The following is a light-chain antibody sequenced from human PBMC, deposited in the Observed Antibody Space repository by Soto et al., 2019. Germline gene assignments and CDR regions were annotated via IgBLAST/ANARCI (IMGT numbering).Light chain of an antibody. J-gene: IGLJ3*02. V-gene: IGLV2-14*01. CDR1: SSDVGGYNY. CDR2: EVS. CDR3: SSYTSVSTLV. Sequence: QSVLTQPPSASGTPGQRVTISCSGTSSDVGGYNYVSWYQQYPGKAPKPIIYEVSNRPSGVSNRFSGSKSGNTASLTISGLQAEDEADYYCSSYTSVSTLVFGGGTKVTVL.